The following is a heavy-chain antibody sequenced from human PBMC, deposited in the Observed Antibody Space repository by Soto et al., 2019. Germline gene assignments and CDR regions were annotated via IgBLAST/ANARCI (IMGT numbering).Heavy chain of an antibody. CDR1: GYTFTSYG. D-gene: IGHD1-20*01. CDR2: ISSYNGNT. V-gene: IGHV1-18*01. CDR3: AIEGALVYHDWYFDL. Sequence: QVQLVQSGAEVKKPGASVKVSCKASGYTFTSYGITGVRQAPGQGLEWMGWISSYNGNTIYAQKLQGRVTMTTDTYTSTAYMELRSLRSDDTALYYCAIEGALVYHDWYFDLWGRRSLVTVSA. J-gene: IGHJ2*01.